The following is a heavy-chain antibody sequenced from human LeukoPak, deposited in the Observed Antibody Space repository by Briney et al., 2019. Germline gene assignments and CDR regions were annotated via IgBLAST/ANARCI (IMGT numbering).Heavy chain of an antibody. CDR2: ISYDGSNK. J-gene: IGHJ3*02. CDR3: ARGLEWLVQGAFDI. D-gene: IGHD6-19*01. CDR1: GFTFSSYA. V-gene: IGHV3-30-3*01. Sequence: PGGSLRLSCAASGFTFSSYAMHWVRQAPGKGLEWVAVISYDGSNKYYADSVKGRFTISRDNSKNTLYVQMNSLRAEDTAVYYCARGLEWLVQGAFDIWGQGTLVTVSS.